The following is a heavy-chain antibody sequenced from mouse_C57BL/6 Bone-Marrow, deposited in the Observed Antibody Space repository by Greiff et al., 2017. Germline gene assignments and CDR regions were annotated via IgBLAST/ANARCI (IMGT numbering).Heavy chain of an antibody. CDR2: LYPRSGNT. D-gene: IGHD1-1*01. Sequence: QVQLQQSGAELARPGASVKLSCKASGYTFTSYGISWVKQRTGQGLEWIGELYPRSGNTYYNEKFKCKDTLTADKSSSTAYMELRSLTSEYSAVYFCSRVRDYYGSSYPFAYWGQGTLVTVSA. J-gene: IGHJ3*01. V-gene: IGHV1-81*01. CDR1: GYTFTSYG. CDR3: SRVRDYYGSSYPFAY.